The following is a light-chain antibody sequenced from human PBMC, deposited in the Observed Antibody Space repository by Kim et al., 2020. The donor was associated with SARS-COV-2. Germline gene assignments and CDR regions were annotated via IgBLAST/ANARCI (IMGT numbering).Light chain of an antibody. CDR3: QVWDSSSDPWV. Sequence: SYELTQPPSVSVAPGKTARITCGGNNIGSKSVHWYQQKPGQAPVLVIYYDSDRPSGIPERFSGSNSGNTATLTISRVEAGDEADYYCQVWDSSSDPWVFRGGSRLTVL. CDR2: YDS. V-gene: IGLV3-21*04. J-gene: IGLJ3*02. CDR1: NIGSKS.